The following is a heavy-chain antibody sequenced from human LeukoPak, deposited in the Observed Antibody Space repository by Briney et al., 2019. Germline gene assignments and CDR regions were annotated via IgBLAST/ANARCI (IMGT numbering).Heavy chain of an antibody. CDR2: IIPNSGAT. CDR3: ARQLGATSRDY. D-gene: IGHD1-26*01. CDR1: GYTFTGYY. Sequence: ASVKVSCKASGYTFTGYYMHWVRQAPGQGLEWMGWIIPNSGATNYAQNFQGRVTMTRVTSISTAYMELNRLTSDDTAVYYCARQLGATSRDYWGQGTLVTVSS. V-gene: IGHV1-2*02. J-gene: IGHJ4*02.